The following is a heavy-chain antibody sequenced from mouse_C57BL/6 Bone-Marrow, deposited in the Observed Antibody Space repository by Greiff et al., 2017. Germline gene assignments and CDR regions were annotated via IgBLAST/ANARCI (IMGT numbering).Heavy chain of an antibody. CDR1: GYAFSSSW. V-gene: IGHV1-82*01. CDR3: ARNYGSFYAMDD. D-gene: IGHD1-1*01. CDR2: IYPGDGDT. Sequence: QVQLQQSGPELVKPGASVKISCKASGYAFSSSWMHWVKQRPGKGLEWIGRIYPGDGDTNYNGKFKGKATLTADKSSSTAYMQLSSLTSEDSAVYFCARNYGSFYAMDDWGQGTSVTVSS. J-gene: IGHJ4*01.